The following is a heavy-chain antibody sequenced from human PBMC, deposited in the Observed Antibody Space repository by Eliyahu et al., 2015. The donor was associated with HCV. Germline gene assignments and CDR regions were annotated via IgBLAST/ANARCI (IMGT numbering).Heavy chain of an antibody. CDR1: GGSFSGYY. CDR2: INHGGST. V-gene: IGHV4-34*02. D-gene: IGHD6-19*01. CDR3: ARGGQWLANWFDP. Sequence: QVQLQQWGAGLLKPSETLSLTCAVYGGSFSGYYWSWIRQSPGKGLEWIGEINHGGSTNYNPSLKSRVTISGDTSNNQSSLKLSSVTAADTAVYYCARGGQWLANWFDPWGQGTLVIVSS. J-gene: IGHJ5*02.